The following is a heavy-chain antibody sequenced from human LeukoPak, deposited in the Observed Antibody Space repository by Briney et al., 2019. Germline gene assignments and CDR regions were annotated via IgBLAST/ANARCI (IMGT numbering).Heavy chain of an antibody. CDR1: GFTFSHFG. J-gene: IGHJ4*01. Sequence: PGTSLRLSCEASGFTFSHFGRRWVRQAPGKGLEWVAVIWSDATNEYYADSVKGRFTISRDNFKNTVSLQMNSLRAEDTDVYYCTKDDQKVFDYSNSLEHWGKGSLVTVSS. D-gene: IGHD4-11*01. V-gene: IGHV3-33*06. CDR2: IWSDATNE. CDR3: TKDDQKVFDYSNSLEH.